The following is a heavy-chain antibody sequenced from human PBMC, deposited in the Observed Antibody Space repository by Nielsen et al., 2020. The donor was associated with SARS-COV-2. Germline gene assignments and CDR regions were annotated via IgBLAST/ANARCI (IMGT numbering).Heavy chain of an antibody. Sequence: VRQMPGKGLEWVAVISYDGNNKYYADSVKGRFTISRDNSKNTLYLQMNSLRAEDTAVYYCARDRVWGSYRGLDYWGQGTLVTVSS. CDR3: ARDRVWGSYRGLDY. J-gene: IGHJ4*02. CDR2: ISYDGNNK. V-gene: IGHV3-30-3*01. D-gene: IGHD3-16*02.